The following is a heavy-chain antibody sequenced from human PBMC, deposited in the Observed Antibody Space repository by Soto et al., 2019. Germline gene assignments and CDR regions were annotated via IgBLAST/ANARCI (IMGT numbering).Heavy chain of an antibody. Sequence: QVTLNESGPTVVRPTETLTLTCRFSGFSLTTSGVGVGWIRQSPGKAPEWLALIYWDDDKRYSASLKSRLTITKATSKNQVALTVSDLDPTDTATYYCAHRVLRTVFGLVTATAIYFDFWGQGTPVAVSS. D-gene: IGHD3-3*01. J-gene: IGHJ4*02. V-gene: IGHV2-5*02. CDR2: IYWDDDK. CDR1: GFSLTTSGVG. CDR3: AHRVLRTVFGLVTATAIYFDF.